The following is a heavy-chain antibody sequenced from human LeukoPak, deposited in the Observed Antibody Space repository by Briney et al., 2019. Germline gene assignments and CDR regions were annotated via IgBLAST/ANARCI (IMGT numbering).Heavy chain of an antibody. CDR2: ISGSGGST. Sequence: GGSLRLSCAASGFTFSSYGMSWVRQAPGKGLEWVSAISGSGGSTYYADSVKGRFTISRDNSKNTLYLQMNSLRGEDTAVYYCAKSDGYNLGARDYWGQGTLVTVSS. V-gene: IGHV3-23*01. CDR1: GFTFSSYG. J-gene: IGHJ4*02. D-gene: IGHD5-24*01. CDR3: AKSDGYNLGARDY.